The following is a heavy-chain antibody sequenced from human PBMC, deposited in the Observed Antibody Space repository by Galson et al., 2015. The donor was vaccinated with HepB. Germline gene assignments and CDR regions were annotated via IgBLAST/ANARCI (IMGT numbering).Heavy chain of an antibody. J-gene: IGHJ4*02. D-gene: IGHD4-17*01. CDR2: ISGSGGST. Sequence: SLRLSCAASGFTFSSYAMSWVRQAPGKGLEWVSAISGSGGSTYYADSVKGRFTISRDNSKNTLYLQMNSLRAEDTAVYYCAKDPLVGGLYGDYALGDYWGQGTLVTVSS. CDR3: AKDPLVGGLYGDYALGDY. CDR1: GFTFSSYA. V-gene: IGHV3-23*01.